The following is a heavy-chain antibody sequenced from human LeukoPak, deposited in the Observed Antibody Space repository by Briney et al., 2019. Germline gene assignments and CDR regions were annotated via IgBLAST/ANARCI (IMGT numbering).Heavy chain of an antibody. Sequence: GGSLRLSCAASGFTFSTYGMHWVRQAPGKGLEWVAVISYDGSDKYYADSVKGRFTISRDNSKNTLYLQLNSLRAEDMAVYYCVKTTRRAALFQSADYWGQGTLVTVSS. V-gene: IGHV3-30*18. CDR1: GFTFSTYG. D-gene: IGHD6-13*01. CDR2: ISYDGSDK. CDR3: VKTTRRAALFQSADY. J-gene: IGHJ4*02.